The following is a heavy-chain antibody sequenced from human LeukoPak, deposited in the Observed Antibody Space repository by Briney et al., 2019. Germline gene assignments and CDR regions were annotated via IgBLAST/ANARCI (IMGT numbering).Heavy chain of an antibody. D-gene: IGHD3-16*01. Sequence: SATLSLTCTASGTTISSSTDYYWRWVRQAPGKGLDWIASIYYSGRAYYNPSLKSRVTISVETSKNQIYLNLNSVTAADTAVYYCTRAGKRVLGLIDPWGQGTQVTVSS. CDR2: IYYSGRA. CDR1: GTTISSSTDYY. J-gene: IGHJ5*02. CDR3: TRAGKRVLGLIDP. V-gene: IGHV4-39*02.